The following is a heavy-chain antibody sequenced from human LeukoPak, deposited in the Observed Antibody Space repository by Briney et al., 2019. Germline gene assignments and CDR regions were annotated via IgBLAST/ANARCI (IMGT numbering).Heavy chain of an antibody. CDR3: ARDPTDYGVQTDAFDI. Sequence: ASVKVSCKVSGYTLTELSMHWVRQAPGKGLEWMGGFDPEDGETIYAQKFQGRVTMTEDTSTDTAYMELSRLRSDDTAVYYCARDPTDYGVQTDAFDIWGQGTMVTVSS. V-gene: IGHV1-24*01. J-gene: IGHJ3*02. D-gene: IGHD4-17*01. CDR1: GYTLTELS. CDR2: FDPEDGET.